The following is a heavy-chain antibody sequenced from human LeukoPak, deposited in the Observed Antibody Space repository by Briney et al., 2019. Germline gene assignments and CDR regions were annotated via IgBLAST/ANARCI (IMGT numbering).Heavy chain of an antibody. CDR1: GYTFTSYG. J-gene: IGHJ6*02. CDR3: AAGSLLDYYYYGMDV. CDR2: ISAYNGNT. Sequence: ASVKVSCKASGYTFTSYGISWVRQAPGQGLEWMGWISAYNGNTNYAQKLQGRVTMTTDTSTSTAYMELSSLRSEDTAVYYCAAGSLLDYYYYGMDVWGQGTTVTVSS. V-gene: IGHV1-18*01.